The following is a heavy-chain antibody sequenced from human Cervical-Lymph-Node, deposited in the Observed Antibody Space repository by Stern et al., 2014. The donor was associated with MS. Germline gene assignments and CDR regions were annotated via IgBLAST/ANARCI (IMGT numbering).Heavy chain of an antibody. D-gene: IGHD6-6*01. CDR1: GDSVSSNRAT. Sequence: QVQLQQSGPGLMKPSETLSLTCAISGDSVSSNRATWSWIRQSPSRGLEWLGRTYHRSRWYYDYALSVRSRVTISPDTSNNQFSLRLNSLTPEDTAVYYCARDVSSSPDAFDTWGLGTMVTV. J-gene: IGHJ3*02. CDR3: ARDVSSSPDAFDT. V-gene: IGHV6-1*01. CDR2: TYHRSRWYY.